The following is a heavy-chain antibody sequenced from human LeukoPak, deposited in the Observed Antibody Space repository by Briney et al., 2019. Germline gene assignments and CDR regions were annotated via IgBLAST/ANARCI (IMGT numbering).Heavy chain of an antibody. J-gene: IGHJ4*02. CDR2: IIGSSGST. V-gene: IGHV3-23*01. CDR3: TKGSSLDC. Sequence: GGSLRLSCAASGFTFSSYDMSWVRQAPGKGLEWVSVIIGSSGSTYYADSVKGRFTISRDNSKNTLYLQMNSLRVEDTAVYYCTKGSSLDCWGQGTLVTVSS. CDR1: GFTFSSYD.